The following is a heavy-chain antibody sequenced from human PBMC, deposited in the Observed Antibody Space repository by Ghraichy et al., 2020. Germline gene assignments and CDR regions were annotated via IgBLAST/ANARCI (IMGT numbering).Heavy chain of an antibody. Sequence: GSLRLSCAASGFTFSSYWMHWVRQAPGKGLVWVSRINSDGSSTSYADSVKGRFTISRDNAKNTLYLQMNSLRAEDTAVYYCASIPVGPVLNDPFDYWGQGTLVTVSS. V-gene: IGHV3-74*01. CDR3: ASIPVGPVLNDPFDY. CDR2: INSDGSST. J-gene: IGHJ4*02. CDR1: GFTFSSYW. D-gene: IGHD1-1*01.